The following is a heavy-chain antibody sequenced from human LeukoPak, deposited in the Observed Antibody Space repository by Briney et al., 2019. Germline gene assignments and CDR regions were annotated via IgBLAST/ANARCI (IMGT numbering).Heavy chain of an antibody. V-gene: IGHV4-39*01. J-gene: IGHJ5*02. CDR2: ICHGGTT. D-gene: IGHD6-13*01. Sequence: SETLSLTCTVSGGSTNSGIHCWGWIRQPPGKELEWIGSICHGGTTHYHPLLKSRVTISGDTSENQFSLKMTPVTAADTAVYYCVRTRAAAGDLWGQGTLVTVSS. CDR1: GGSTNSGIHC. CDR3: VRTRAAAGDL.